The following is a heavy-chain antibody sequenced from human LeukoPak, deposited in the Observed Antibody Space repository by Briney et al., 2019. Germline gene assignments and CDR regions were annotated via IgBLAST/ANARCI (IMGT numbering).Heavy chain of an antibody. D-gene: IGHD3-16*02. CDR3: ARTMITFGGVIVNFDY. V-gene: IGHV4-59*06. CDR1: GGSISSYY. CDR2: IYYSGST. J-gene: IGHJ4*02. Sequence: SETLSLTCTVSGGSISSYYWSWIRQHPGKGLEWIGYIYYSGSTYYNPSLKSRVTISVDTSKNQFSLKLSSVTAADTAVYYCARTMITFGGVIVNFDYWGQGTLVTVSS.